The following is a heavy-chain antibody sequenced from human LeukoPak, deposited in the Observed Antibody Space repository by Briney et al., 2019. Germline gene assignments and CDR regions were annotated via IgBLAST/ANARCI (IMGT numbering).Heavy chain of an antibody. CDR2: LNTYNGNT. D-gene: IGHD2-15*01. J-gene: IGHJ3*01. Sequence: ASVKVSCKASGYTFTRYGISWVRQAPGQGLEWMGWLNTYNGNTNYVQNLQGRFTMTTDTSTRTAYRELRSLRYDDTAVYYCARRSVVVSAAGDDAFDLWGQGTMVTVSS. CDR3: ARRSVVVSAAGDDAFDL. CDR1: GYTFTRYG. V-gene: IGHV1-18*01.